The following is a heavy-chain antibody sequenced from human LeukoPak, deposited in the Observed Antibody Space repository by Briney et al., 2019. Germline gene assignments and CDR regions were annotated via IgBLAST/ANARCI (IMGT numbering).Heavy chain of an antibody. V-gene: IGHV3-53*01. CDR1: GFTVSSNS. Sequence: GGSLRLSCAASGFTVSSNSMTWVRQAPGKGLEWVSVIYRGDSTYYADSVKGRFTISRDNAKNSLYLQMNSLRAEDTAVYCCARDGRPYYYDSSGLWWGQGTLVTVSS. J-gene: IGHJ4*02. CDR3: ARDGRPYYYDSSGLW. D-gene: IGHD3-22*01. CDR2: IYRGDST.